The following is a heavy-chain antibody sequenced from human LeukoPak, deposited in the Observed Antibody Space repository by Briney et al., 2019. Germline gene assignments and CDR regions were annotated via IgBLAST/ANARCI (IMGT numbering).Heavy chain of an antibody. CDR3: ARGGTYSSGWYFDY. CDR2: ISSKGSRT. J-gene: IGHJ4*02. CDR1: GFTFSTYA. D-gene: IGHD6-19*01. V-gene: IGHV3-64*01. Sequence: GGSLRLSCAASGFTFSTYAMHWVRQAPGKGLEYVSAISSKGSRTYYANSVKGRFTISRDNAKNSLYLQMNSLRAEDTAVYYCARGGTYSSGWYFDYWGQGTLVTVSS.